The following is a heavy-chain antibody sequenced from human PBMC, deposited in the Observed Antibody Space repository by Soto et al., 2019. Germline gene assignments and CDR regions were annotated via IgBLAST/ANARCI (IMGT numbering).Heavy chain of an antibody. CDR3: ARSQGYRVESQLQYWGYFDS. D-gene: IGHD2-2*02. J-gene: IGHJ4*02. Sequence: QVQLVECGGGVVQPGRSLRLSCAASGFTFSSYAMHWVRQAPGKGLEWVAAISNDGSDKYYADSVKGRFTISRDNSKNTLYLQMNSLRAEDAAAYSCARSQGYRVESQLQYWGYFDSWGQGTLVTVSS. V-gene: IGHV3-30-3*01. CDR1: GFTFSSYA. CDR2: ISNDGSDK.